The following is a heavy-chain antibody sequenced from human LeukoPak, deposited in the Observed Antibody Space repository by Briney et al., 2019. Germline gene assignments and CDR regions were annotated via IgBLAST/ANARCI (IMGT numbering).Heavy chain of an antibody. CDR2: MNPNSGNT. CDR1: VYTFTSYD. Sequence: ASVKVSCKASVYTFTSYDINWVRQATGQGLEWMGWMNPNSGNTGYAQKFQGRVTMTRNTSISTAYMELSSLRSEDTAVYYCARGLLRYFDWLSRSYYFGYWGQGTLVTVSS. D-gene: IGHD3-9*01. J-gene: IGHJ4*02. V-gene: IGHV1-8*01. CDR3: ARGLLRYFDWLSRSYYFGY.